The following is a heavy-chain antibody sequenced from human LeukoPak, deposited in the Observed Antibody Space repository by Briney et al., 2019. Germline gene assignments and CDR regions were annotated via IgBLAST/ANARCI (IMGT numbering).Heavy chain of an antibody. Sequence: GGSLRLSCAASGFTISSYAMHWVRQARGKGLEWVAVISYDGSNKYYADSVKGRFTISRDNSKNTLYLQMNSLRAEDTAVYYCARGSTWLQLKLNFDYWGQGTLVTVSS. D-gene: IGHD5-24*01. V-gene: IGHV3-30-3*01. J-gene: IGHJ4*02. CDR1: GFTISSYA. CDR2: ISYDGSNK. CDR3: ARGSTWLQLKLNFDY.